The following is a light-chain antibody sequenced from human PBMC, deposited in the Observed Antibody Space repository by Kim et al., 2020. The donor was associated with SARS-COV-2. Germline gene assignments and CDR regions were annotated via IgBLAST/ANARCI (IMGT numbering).Light chain of an antibody. Sequence: VSPGQTASITCSGDKLGDKYAFWYQQKPGQSPVLVIYQDSKRPSGIPERFSGSNSGNTATLTISGTQAMDEADYYCQAWDSSTVVFGGGTQLTVL. CDR3: QAWDSSTVV. CDR1: KLGDKY. CDR2: QDS. V-gene: IGLV3-1*01. J-gene: IGLJ2*01.